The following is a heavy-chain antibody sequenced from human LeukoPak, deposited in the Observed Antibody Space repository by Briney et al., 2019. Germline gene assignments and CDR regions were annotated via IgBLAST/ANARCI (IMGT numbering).Heavy chain of an antibody. V-gene: IGHV4-59*08. CDR2: IYYSGST. D-gene: IGHD4-23*01. J-gene: IGHJ5*02. CDR3: ARQATTVVTGGIDP. CDR1: GGSISSYY. Sequence: SETLSLTCTVSGGSISSYYWSWIRQPPGKGLEWIGYIYYSGSTNYNPSLKSRVTISVDTSKNQFSLKLSSVTAADTAVYYCARQATTVVTGGIDPWGQGTLVTVSS.